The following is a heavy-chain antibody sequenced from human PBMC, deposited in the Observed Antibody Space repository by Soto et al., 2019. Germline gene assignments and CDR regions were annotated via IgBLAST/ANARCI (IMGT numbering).Heavy chain of an antibody. J-gene: IGHJ6*03. D-gene: IGHD3-10*01. CDR1: GFTFSSYA. CDR3: AKDQSITMVRGVIIASHYYYMDV. Sequence: EVQLLESGGGLVQPGGSLRLSCAASGFTFSSYAMSWVRQAPGKGLEWVSAISGSGGSTYYADSVKGRFTISRDNSKHTLYLQMNSLRAEDTAVYYCAKDQSITMVRGVIIASHYYYMDVWGKGTTVTVSS. CDR2: ISGSGGST. V-gene: IGHV3-23*01.